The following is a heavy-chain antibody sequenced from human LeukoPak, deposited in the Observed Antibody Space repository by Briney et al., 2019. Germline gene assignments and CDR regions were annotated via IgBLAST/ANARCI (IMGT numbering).Heavy chain of an antibody. CDR3: ARGPSGYHNT. D-gene: IGHD5-12*01. Sequence: GRSLRLCCAASGFTFSSYAMHWVRHAPGKGLEWVAVISYDGSNKNYADSVKGRFTISGDNSKNTLYLQMNSLRAEDTSVYYCARGPSGYHNTGGQGTLVTVSS. J-gene: IGHJ4*02. CDR2: ISYDGSNK. CDR1: GFTFSSYA. V-gene: IGHV3-30*04.